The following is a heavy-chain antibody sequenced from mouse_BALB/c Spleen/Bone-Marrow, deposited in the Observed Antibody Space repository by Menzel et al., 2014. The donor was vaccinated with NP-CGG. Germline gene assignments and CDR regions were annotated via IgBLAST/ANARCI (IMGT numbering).Heavy chain of an antibody. CDR2: IDPANGNT. CDR1: GFNIKDTY. J-gene: IGHJ4*01. CDR3: SSYAMDY. Sequence: EVKLLESGAELVKPGASVKLSCTASGFNIKDTYMHWVKQRPEQGLEWIGRIDPANGNTKYDPKFQGKATITADTSSNTAYLQLSSLAPEDTAVYYGSSYAMDYWGQGTSVTVSS. V-gene: IGHV14-3*02.